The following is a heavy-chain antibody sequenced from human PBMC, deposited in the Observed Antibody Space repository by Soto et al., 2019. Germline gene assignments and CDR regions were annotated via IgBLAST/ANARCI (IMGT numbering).Heavy chain of an antibody. CDR3: ARDIDGGARGVTNWFDP. V-gene: IGHV4-4*02. CDR2: IYHSGST. D-gene: IGHD3-10*01. Sequence: XETLSLTCAVSGGSISSSNWWSWVRQPPGKGLEWIGEIYHSGSTNYNPSLKSRVTISVDKSKNQFSLKLSSVAAADTAVYYCARDIDGGARGVTNWFDPWGQGTLVTVSS. CDR1: GGSISSSNW. J-gene: IGHJ5*02.